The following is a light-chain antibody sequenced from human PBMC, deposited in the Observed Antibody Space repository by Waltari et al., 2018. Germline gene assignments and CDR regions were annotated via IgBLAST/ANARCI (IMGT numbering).Light chain of an antibody. CDR2: GAS. J-gene: IGKJ2*01. Sequence: IVLTQSPGTLSLSPGESATLSCRASQTLSKNYLAWYQQKPGQAPRLLIYGASSRAAGIPDRVSGSGSGTYFTLTISRLEPDDFAMYYCQQYGSSVLYTFGQGTKLEIK. CDR1: QTLSKNY. V-gene: IGKV3-20*01. CDR3: QQYGSSVLYT.